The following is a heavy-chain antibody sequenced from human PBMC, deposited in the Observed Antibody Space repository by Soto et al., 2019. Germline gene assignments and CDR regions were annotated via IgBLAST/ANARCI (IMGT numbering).Heavy chain of an antibody. Sequence: GGSLRLSCAASGFTFSDHYMDWVRQAPGKGLEWVGRIRKKTNSYTTQYAASVKGRFTISRDDSKNSLTLQMNSLQTEDTAVYYCVRVSLYYYFDYWGQGT. D-gene: IGHD3-10*01. CDR1: GFTFSDHY. CDR3: VRVSLYYYFDY. J-gene: IGHJ4*02. V-gene: IGHV3-72*01. CDR2: IRKKTNSYTT.